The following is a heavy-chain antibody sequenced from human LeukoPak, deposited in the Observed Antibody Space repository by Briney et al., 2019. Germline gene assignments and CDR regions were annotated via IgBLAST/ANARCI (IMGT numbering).Heavy chain of an antibody. V-gene: IGHV1-69*04. CDR2: IIPILGIA. J-gene: IGHJ4*02. Sequence: GASVTVSCTASGGTFSSYAISWVRQAPGQGLEWMGRIIPILGIANYAQKFQGRVTITADKSTSTAYMELSSLRSEDTAVYYCARAAAGTERGDYWGQGTLVTVSS. CDR1: GGTFSSYA. CDR3: ARAAAGTERGDY. D-gene: IGHD6-13*01.